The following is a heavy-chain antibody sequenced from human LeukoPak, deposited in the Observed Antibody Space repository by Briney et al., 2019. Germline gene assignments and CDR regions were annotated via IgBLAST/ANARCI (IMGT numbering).Heavy chain of an antibody. CDR2: ISDSGGSS. CDR3: ANGSHGVYDY. CDR1: GFTLRNYA. D-gene: IGHD4-17*01. Sequence: GGSLRLSCEASGFTLRNYAVTCARQVPGRGLEWVSSISDSGGSSHYGDSVKGRFSISRDKSKDTVYLQLNSLRAEDTAVYYCANGSHGVYDYWGQGTLVTVSS. V-gene: IGHV3-23*01. J-gene: IGHJ4*02.